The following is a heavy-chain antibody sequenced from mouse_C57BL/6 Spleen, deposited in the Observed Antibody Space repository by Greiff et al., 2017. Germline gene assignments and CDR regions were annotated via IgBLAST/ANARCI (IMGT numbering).Heavy chain of an antibody. Sequence: VMLVESGPGLVKPSQSLFLTCSITGFPITSGYYWLWIRHSGETFYNPSLQSPISITRETSKNQFFLQLNSVTTEDTAMYYCAGDTDGYYYFDYWGQGTTLTVSS. V-gene: IGHV12-3*01. J-gene: IGHJ2*01. CDR1: GFPITSGYY. D-gene: IGHD2-3*01. CDR2: SGET. CDR3: AGDTDGYYYFDY.